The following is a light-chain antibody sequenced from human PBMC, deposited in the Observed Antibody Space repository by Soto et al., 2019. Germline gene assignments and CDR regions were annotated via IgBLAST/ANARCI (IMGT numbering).Light chain of an antibody. CDR2: GAS. V-gene: IGKV1-8*01. J-gene: IGKJ1*01. Sequence: AIRMTQSPSSLSASAGDRVAIACRASQDVGRYLAWYQQKPGQAPKLLIYGASTLQSGVPSRFSGGGSGTDFSLTISCLQSEDFATDYCQHYKNYPWTFGQGTKVEIK. CDR1: QDVGRY. CDR3: QHYKNYPWT.